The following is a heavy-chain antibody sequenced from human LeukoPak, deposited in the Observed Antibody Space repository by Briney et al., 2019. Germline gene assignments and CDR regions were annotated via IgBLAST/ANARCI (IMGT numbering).Heavy chain of an antibody. CDR3: ATVRYCSSTSCYFDWFDP. CDR1: GYTLTELS. J-gene: IGHJ5*02. CDR2: FDPEDGET. Sequence: GASVKVSCKVSGYTLTELSMHWVRQAPGKGLEWMGGFDPEDGETIYAQKFQGRVTMTEDTSTDTAYMELSSLRSEDTAMYYCATVRYCSSTSCYFDWFDPWGQGTLVTVSS. V-gene: IGHV1-24*01. D-gene: IGHD2-2*01.